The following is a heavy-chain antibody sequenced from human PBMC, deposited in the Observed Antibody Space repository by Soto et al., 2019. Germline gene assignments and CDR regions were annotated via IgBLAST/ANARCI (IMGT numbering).Heavy chain of an antibody. Sequence: GGSLRLSCAASGFTFSSYAMSWVRQAPGKGLEWVSAISGSGGSTYYADSVKGRFTISRDNSKNTLYLQMNSLRAEDTAVYYCAKGKDIVVVVAAYDYWAREPWSPSPQ. CDR1: GFTFSSYA. V-gene: IGHV3-23*01. CDR3: AKGKDIVVVVAAYDY. D-gene: IGHD2-15*01. J-gene: IGHJ4*02. CDR2: ISGSGGST.